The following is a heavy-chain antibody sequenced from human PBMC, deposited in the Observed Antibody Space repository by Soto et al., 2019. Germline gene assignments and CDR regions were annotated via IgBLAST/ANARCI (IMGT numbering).Heavy chain of an antibody. V-gene: IGHV3-23*01. CDR2: VSASGLNT. Sequence: EVQLLESGGKLVQPGGSLTLSCAASGFTFSTYAMAWVRQAPGKGLEWVSGVSASGLNTDYADPVKGRFYISRDNSKNTLSLQMNSLRAEDTALYYCAKGRPRRLSGYFFNYLSQATPVTVSS. CDR1: GFTFSTYA. J-gene: IGHJ4*02. CDR3: AKGRPRRLSGYFFNY. D-gene: IGHD3-9*01.